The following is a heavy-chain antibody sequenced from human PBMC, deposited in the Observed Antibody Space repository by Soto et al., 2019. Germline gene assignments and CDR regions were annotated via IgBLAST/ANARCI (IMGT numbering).Heavy chain of an antibody. CDR3: ARDEAGEWFGNY. D-gene: IGHD3-10*01. Sequence: QVQLVQSGAEVKKPGASVKVYCKSSGYTFTSFGINWVRQAPGQGLEWMGWISGYNGNTNSAQKLQGRVTMTTDTSTSKAYMELRSLRSDDTAVYYCARDEAGEWFGNYCGQGTLVTVSA. J-gene: IGHJ4*02. CDR1: GYTFTSFG. V-gene: IGHV1-18*01. CDR2: ISGYNGNT.